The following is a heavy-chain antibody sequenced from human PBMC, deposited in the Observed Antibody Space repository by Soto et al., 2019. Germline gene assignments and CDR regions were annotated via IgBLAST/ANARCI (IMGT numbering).Heavy chain of an antibody. D-gene: IGHD3-10*01. CDR2: IIAIIGTA. CDR1: GGTFTSYA. V-gene: IGHV1-69*05. J-gene: IGHJ4*02. CDR3: AREGVAHYYGSGSYFQYFDY. Sequence: ASVKVCCKASGGTFTSYAMRWVRPATGQGLEWMGGIIAIIGTANCAQKFQGRVTITRDTSTSTAYMELSSLRSEDTAVYYCAREGVAHYYGSGSYFQYFDYWGQGTLVTVSS.